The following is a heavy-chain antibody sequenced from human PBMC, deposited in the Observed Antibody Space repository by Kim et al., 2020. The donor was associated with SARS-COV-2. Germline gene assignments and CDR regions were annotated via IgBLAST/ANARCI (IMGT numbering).Heavy chain of an antibody. CDR1: GGSISSGGYY. CDR3: ARVVTIQLLLGGWFDP. Sequence: SETLSLTCTVSGGSISSGGYYWSWIRQHPGKGLEWIGYIYYSGSTYYNPSLKSRVTISVDTSKNQFSLKLSSVTAADTAVYYCARVVTIQLLLGGWFDPWGQGTLVTVSS. J-gene: IGHJ5*02. D-gene: IGHD5-18*01. CDR2: IYYSGST. V-gene: IGHV4-31*03.